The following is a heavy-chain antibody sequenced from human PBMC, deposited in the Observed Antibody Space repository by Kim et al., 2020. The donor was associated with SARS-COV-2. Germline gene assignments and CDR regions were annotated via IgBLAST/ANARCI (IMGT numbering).Heavy chain of an antibody. D-gene: IGHD3-16*01. CDR2: IVVGSGNT. J-gene: IGHJ6*02. Sequence: SVKVSCKASGFTFTSSAMQWVRQARGQRLEWIGWIVVGSGNTNYAQKFQERVTITRDMSTSTAYMELSSLRSEDTAVYYCAARPHPQRGTTPYYYFYGIDVWGQGTTVTVSS. CDR1: GFTFTSSA. CDR3: AARPHPQRGTTPYYYFYGIDV. V-gene: IGHV1-58*02.